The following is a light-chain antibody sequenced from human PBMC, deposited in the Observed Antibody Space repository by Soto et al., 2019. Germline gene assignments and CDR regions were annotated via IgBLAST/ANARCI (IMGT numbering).Light chain of an antibody. CDR2: EVI. Sequence: QSALTQPASVSGSPGQSITISCTGTSSDVGGYNYVSWYQQHPGKAPKLMIYEVINRPSGVSNRFSGSKSGNTASLTISGLQAEDEADYYCSSYTISSNWVFGGGTQLTVL. CDR3: SSYTISSNWV. J-gene: IGLJ3*02. CDR1: SSDVGGYNY. V-gene: IGLV2-14*01.